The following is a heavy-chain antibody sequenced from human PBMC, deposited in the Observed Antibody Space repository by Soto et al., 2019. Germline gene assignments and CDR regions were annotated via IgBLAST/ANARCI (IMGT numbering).Heavy chain of an antibody. V-gene: IGHV4-38-2*02. CDR2: VHYSGNT. CDR1: GYSISSGYH. D-gene: IGHD2-15*01. CDR3: ARQDRVVAEGRWFDP. Sequence: SETLSLTCTVSGYSISSGYHWAWIRQPPGKGLEWLGSVHYSGNTYYNPSIKSRLTISVDKSKNQFSLNLSSVTAADTGVYYCARQDRVVAEGRWFDPWGQGTLVTV. J-gene: IGHJ5*02.